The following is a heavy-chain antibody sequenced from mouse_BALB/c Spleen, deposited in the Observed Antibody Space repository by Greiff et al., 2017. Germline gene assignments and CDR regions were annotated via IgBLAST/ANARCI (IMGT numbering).Heavy chain of an antibody. Sequence: DVKLVESGGGLVQPGGSRKLSCAASGFTFSSFGMHWVRQAPEKGLEWVAYISSGSSTIYYADTVKGRFTISRDNPKNTLFLQMTSLRSEDTAMYYCARGITTSFLDYWGQGTTLTVSS. CDR1: GFTFSSFG. V-gene: IGHV5-17*02. CDR2: ISSGSSTI. CDR3: ARGITTSFLDY. D-gene: IGHD1-1*01. J-gene: IGHJ2*01.